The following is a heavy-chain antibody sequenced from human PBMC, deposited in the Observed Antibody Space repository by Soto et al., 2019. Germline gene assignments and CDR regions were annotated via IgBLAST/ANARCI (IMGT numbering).Heavy chain of an antibody. CDR2: INPSGGST. V-gene: IGHV1-46*01. CDR3: AIFGSQDPDAFDI. Sequence: ASVKVSCEASGYTFTSYYMHWVRQAPGQGLEWMGIINPSGGSTSYAQKFQGRVTMTRDTSTSTVYMELSSLRSEDTAVYYCAIFGSQDPDAFDIWGQGTMVTVSS. J-gene: IGHJ3*02. CDR1: GYTFTSYY. D-gene: IGHD2-15*01.